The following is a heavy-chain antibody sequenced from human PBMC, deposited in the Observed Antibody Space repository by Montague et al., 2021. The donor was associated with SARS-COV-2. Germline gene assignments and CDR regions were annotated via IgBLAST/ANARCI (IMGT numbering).Heavy chain of an antibody. CDR1: GFTFSNYD. D-gene: IGHD3-16*02. Sequence: SLRLSCAASGFTFSNYDMNWVHQAPGKGPEWISYISTSAYTTSYAGSVKGRFTISRDNGKNSLYLQMNSLRVEDTAVYYCTRDYRSIVGDGLDIWGQETKVTVSS. V-gene: IGHV3-48*03. CDR3: TRDYRSIVGDGLDI. J-gene: IGHJ3*02. CDR2: ISTSAYTT.